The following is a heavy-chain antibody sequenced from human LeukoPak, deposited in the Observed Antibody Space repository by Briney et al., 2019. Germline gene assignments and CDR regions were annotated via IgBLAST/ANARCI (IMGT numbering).Heavy chain of an antibody. CDR3: ARERSGYCSGGSCPRMDV. CDR1: GFTFSSYA. CDR2: ISGSGGST. J-gene: IGHJ6*02. D-gene: IGHD2-15*01. Sequence: PGGSLRLSCAASGFTFSSYAMSWVRQAPGKGLEWVSAISGSGGSTYYADSVKGRFTISRDNSKNTLYLQMNSLRAEDTAVYYCARERSGYCSGGSCPRMDVWGQGTTVTVSS. V-gene: IGHV3-23*01.